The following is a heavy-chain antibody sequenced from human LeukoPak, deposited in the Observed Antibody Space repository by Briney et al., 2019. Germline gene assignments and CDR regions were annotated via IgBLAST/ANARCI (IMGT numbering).Heavy chain of an antibody. CDR1: GFTFSSYS. D-gene: IGHD3-22*01. J-gene: IGHJ4*02. V-gene: IGHV3-21*01. Sequence: GGSLRLSCAASGFTFSSYSMNWVRQAPGKGLEWVSSISSSSSYIYYADSVKGRFTISRDNSKNTLYLQMNSLRPEDTAVYYCAKDRDDSLDYWGQGILVTVSS. CDR2: ISSSSSYI. CDR3: AKDRDDSLDY.